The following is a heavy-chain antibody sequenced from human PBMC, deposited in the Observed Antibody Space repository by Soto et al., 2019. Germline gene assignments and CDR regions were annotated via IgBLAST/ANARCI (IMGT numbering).Heavy chain of an antibody. CDR3: AKSGPTKYFDY. D-gene: IGHD1-26*01. J-gene: IGHJ4*02. V-gene: IGHV3-23*01. Sequence: EVQLLESGGGLVQPGGSLRLSCATSGFTFSTYAMNWVRQAPGKGLEWVSAISGGGAFTYYADSVKGRFTISRDDSKNTLFLRMNSLRPEDTAVYYCAKSGPTKYFDYWGQGTLVTVSS. CDR2: ISGGGAFT. CDR1: GFTFSTYA.